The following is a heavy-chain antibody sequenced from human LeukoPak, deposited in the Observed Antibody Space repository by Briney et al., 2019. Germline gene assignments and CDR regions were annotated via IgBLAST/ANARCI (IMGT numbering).Heavy chain of an antibody. CDR2: ISVYNGHT. D-gene: IGHD2-15*01. J-gene: IGHJ4*02. Sequence: ASVKVSCKASGYTFTNYGISWVRQAPGQGLEWMGWISVYNGHTNYAQKFQGRVTMTTDTSTSTVYMELRSLRPDDTAVYYCARVAPNRRYCSGGSCLNYFDYWGQGTLVTVSS. CDR1: GYTFTNYG. CDR3: ARVAPNRRYCSGGSCLNYFDY. V-gene: IGHV1-18*01.